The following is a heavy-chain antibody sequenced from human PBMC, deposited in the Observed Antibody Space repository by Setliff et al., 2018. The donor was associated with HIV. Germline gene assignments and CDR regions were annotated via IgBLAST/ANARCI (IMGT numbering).Heavy chain of an antibody. J-gene: IGHJ4*02. CDR1: GYTFTSYW. D-gene: IGHD4-17*01. CDR2: IYPGDSQT. V-gene: IGHV5-51*01. Sequence: GESLKISCKVSGYTFTSYWIAWVRQMPGKGLEWIGIIYPGDSQTKYNPSFQGQVTISLDKSLRTAYLQWSSLKTSDTAFYFCARGADYRDVWGQGTLVTVSS. CDR3: ARGADYRDV.